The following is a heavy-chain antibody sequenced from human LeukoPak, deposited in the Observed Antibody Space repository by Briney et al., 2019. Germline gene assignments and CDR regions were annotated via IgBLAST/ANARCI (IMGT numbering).Heavy chain of an antibody. CDR1: GGTFSIYA. CDR3: ARERRGDNRDGYNPLDY. CDR2: IIPIFGTA. Sequence: SVKVSFTASGGTFSIYAISWVRQAPGQGLEWMGGIIPIFGTANYAQKFQGRVTITADESTSTAYMELSSLRSEDTAVYYCARERRGDNRDGYNPLDYWGQGTLVTVSS. J-gene: IGHJ4*02. D-gene: IGHD5-24*01. V-gene: IGHV1-69*13.